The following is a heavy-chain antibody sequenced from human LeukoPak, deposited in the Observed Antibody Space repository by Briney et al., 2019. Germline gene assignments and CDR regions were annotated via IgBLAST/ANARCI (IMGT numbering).Heavy chain of an antibody. J-gene: IGHJ5*02. V-gene: IGHV3-11*05. CDR1: GFSFSDYY. CDR2: ISSSSST. CDR3: ARENWYSSDWYRLHH. D-gene: IGHD6-19*01. Sequence: GGSLRLSCAASGFSFSDYYMSWIRQAPGKGLEWVTYISSSSSTNYADSVKGRFTISRDNAKNSLYLQMNSLRAEDTAVYYCARENWYSSDWYRLHHWGQGTLVTVSS.